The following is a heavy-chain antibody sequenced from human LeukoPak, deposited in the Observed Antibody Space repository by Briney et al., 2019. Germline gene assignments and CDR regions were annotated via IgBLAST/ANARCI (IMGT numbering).Heavy chain of an antibody. J-gene: IGHJ3*02. V-gene: IGHV3-48*03. CDR1: GFTFSSYE. D-gene: IGHD5-18*01. CDR2: ISSSGSTI. CDR3: ARGVVDTAMATGAFDI. Sequence: PGGSLRLSCAASGFTFSSYEMNWVRQAPGKGLEWVSYISSSGSTIYYADSVKGRFTISRDNAKNSLYLQMNSLRAEDMAVYYCARGVVDTAMATGAFDIWGQGTMVTVSS.